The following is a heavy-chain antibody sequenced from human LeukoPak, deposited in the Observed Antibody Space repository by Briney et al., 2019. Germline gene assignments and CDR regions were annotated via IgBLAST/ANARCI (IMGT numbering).Heavy chain of an antibody. D-gene: IGHD4-23*01. V-gene: IGHV1-69*05. J-gene: IGHJ4*02. Sequence: KISCKASGGTFSSYAISWVRQAPGQGLEWMGGIIPIFGTANYAQKFQGRVTITTDESTSTAYMELSSLRSEDTAVYYCARHIKLYGGNSIDYWGQGTLVTVSS. CDR3: ARHIKLYGGNSIDY. CDR2: IIPIFGTA. CDR1: GGTFSSYA.